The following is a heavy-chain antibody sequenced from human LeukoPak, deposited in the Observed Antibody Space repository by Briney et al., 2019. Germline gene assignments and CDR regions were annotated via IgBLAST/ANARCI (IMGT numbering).Heavy chain of an antibody. CDR3: ARGPYYDFWSGYYNYFDY. Sequence: SETLSLTCTVSGGSISSSSYYWGWIRQPPGKGLEWIGSIYYSGSTYYNPSLKSRVTISVDTSKNQFSLKLSSVTAADTAVYYCARGPYYDFWSGYYNYFDYWGQGTLVTVSS. CDR2: IYYSGST. D-gene: IGHD3-3*01. CDR1: GGSISSSSYY. J-gene: IGHJ4*02. V-gene: IGHV4-39*01.